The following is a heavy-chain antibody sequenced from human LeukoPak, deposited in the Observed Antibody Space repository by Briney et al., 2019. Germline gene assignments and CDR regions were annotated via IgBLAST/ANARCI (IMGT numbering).Heavy chain of an antibody. CDR1: GGSISSSSYY. CDR3: ARSGLILEWLSRESYYFDY. J-gene: IGHJ4*02. V-gene: IGHV4-39*07. CDR2: IYYSGST. Sequence: SETLSLTCTVSGGSISSSSYYWGWIRQPPGKGLEWIGSIYYSGSTYYNPSLKSRVTISVDTSKNQFSLKLSSATAADTAVYYCARSGLILEWLSRESYYFDYWGQGPLVTVSS. D-gene: IGHD3-3*01.